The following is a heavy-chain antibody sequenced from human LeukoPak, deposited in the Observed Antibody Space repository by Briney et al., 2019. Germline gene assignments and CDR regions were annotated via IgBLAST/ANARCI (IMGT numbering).Heavy chain of an antibody. J-gene: IGHJ4*02. V-gene: IGHV4-59*01. D-gene: IGHD4-23*01. Sequence: SETLSLTCTVSGGSLSTYYWSWIRQPPGKGLEWLGFIYHSGSTTYNPSLRSRVTISLDTSKNQISLNLSSVTAADTAVYYCARGDGGAHFDYWGQGTLVTVSS. CDR2: IYHSGST. CDR1: GGSLSTYY. CDR3: ARGDGGAHFDY.